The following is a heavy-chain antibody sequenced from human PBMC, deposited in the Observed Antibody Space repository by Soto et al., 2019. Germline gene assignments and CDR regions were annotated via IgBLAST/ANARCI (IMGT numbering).Heavy chain of an antibody. CDR2: IYYSGST. D-gene: IGHD1-26*01. CDR1: GGSIGSSSYY. V-gene: IGHV4-39*01. CDR3: ARGGGSYFYYYYYGMDV. J-gene: IGHJ6*02. Sequence: PSETLFLTCTVSGGSIGSSSYYWGWIRQPPGKGLEWIGSIYYSGSTYYNPSLKSRVTISVDTSKNQFSLKLSSVTAADTAVYYCARGGGSYFYYYYYGMDVWGQGTTVTVSS.